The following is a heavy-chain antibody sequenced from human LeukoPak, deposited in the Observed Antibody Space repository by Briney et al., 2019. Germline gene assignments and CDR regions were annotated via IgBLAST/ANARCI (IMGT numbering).Heavy chain of an antibody. CDR3: ASGAFWGYYDYVWGSYRFGYYFDY. V-gene: IGHV4-34*01. D-gene: IGHD3-16*02. CDR1: GGSFSGYY. CDR2: INHSGST. J-gene: IGHJ4*02. Sequence: SETLSLTCAVHGGSFSGYYWSWIRQPPGKGLEWIGEINHSGSTNYNPSLKSRVTISVDTSKNQFSLKLSSVTAADTAVYYCASGAFWGYYDYVWGSYRFGYYFDYWGQGTLSPSPQ.